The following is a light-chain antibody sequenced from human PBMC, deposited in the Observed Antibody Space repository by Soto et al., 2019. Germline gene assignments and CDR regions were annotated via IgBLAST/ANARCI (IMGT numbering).Light chain of an antibody. CDR2: GAS. Sequence: EIVMTQSAATLAVSPGERSTLSCRASQSVSSNLAWYQQKPGQAPRLLIYGASTRATGIPARFSGSGSGTEFTLTISSLPSEDFAVYYCQQYNNWPLTFGGGTKVDIK. J-gene: IGKJ4*01. CDR3: QQYNNWPLT. CDR1: QSVSSN. V-gene: IGKV3-15*01.